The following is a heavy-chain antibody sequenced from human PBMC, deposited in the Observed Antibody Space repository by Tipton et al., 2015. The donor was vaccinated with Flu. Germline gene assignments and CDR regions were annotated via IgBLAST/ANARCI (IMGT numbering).Heavy chain of an antibody. V-gene: IGHV5-51*03. CDR2: IYHGDSDT. J-gene: IGHJ6*02. CDR1: GYTFRNYW. Sequence: QLVQSGAEVKKPGESLRISCQGSGYTFRNYWIGLVRQMPGKGLEWMGIIYHGDSDTRYSPSFQGQVTFSVDKSISTAYLQWSSLNASDTGMYYCTRPTLSDGLVLWRPGTTLIATS. CDR3: TRPTLSDGLVL.